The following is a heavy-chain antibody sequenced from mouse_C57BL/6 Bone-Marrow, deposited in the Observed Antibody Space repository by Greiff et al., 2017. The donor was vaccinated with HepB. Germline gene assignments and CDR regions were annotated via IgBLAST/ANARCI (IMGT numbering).Heavy chain of an antibody. CDR2: IDPSDSYT. CDR3: ARNYGPDY. J-gene: IGHJ2*01. D-gene: IGHD1-2*01. V-gene: IGHV1-59*01. CDR1: GYTFTSYW. Sequence: QVQLQQPGAELVRPGTSVKLSCKASGYTFTSYWMHWVKQRPGQGLEWIGVIDPSDSYTNSNQKFKGKATLTVDTSSSTAYMQLRSLTSEDSAVYYCARNYGPDYWGQVTTLTVSS.